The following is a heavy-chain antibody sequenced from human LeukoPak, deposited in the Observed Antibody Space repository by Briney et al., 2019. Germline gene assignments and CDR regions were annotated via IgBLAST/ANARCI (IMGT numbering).Heavy chain of an antibody. CDR1: GFTFSNYA. Sequence: GGSLRLSCAASGFTFSNYAMHWVRQAPGKGLEWVAFIRHDGSDIYYADSVKSRFAISRDNAKNSLYLQMNSLRAEDTAVYYCARAYIAAAGPNWFDPWGQGTLVTVSS. CDR2: IRHDGSDI. V-gene: IGHV3-30*02. D-gene: IGHD6-13*01. CDR3: ARAYIAAAGPNWFDP. J-gene: IGHJ5*02.